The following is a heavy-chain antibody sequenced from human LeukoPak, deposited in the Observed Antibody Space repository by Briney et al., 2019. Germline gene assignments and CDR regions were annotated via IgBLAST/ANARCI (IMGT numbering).Heavy chain of an antibody. CDR2: INPNSGGT. J-gene: IGHJ6*03. Sequence: GASVKVSCKASGYTFTGYYMHWVRQAPGQGLEWMGWINPNSGGTNYAQKFLGRVTMTRDTSISTAYMELSRLRSDDTAVYYCARDTEGARRAAGTGYYYYMDVWGKGTTVTVSS. CDR1: GYTFTGYY. V-gene: IGHV1-2*02. CDR3: ARDTEGARRAAGTGYYYYMDV. D-gene: IGHD6-13*01.